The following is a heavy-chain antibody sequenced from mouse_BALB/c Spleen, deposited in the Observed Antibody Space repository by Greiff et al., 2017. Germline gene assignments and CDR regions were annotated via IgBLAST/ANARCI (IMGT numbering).Heavy chain of an antibody. CDR1: GYSITSGYY. J-gene: IGHJ4*01. CDR3: AREGTGYYAMDY. Sequence: VQLKESGPGLVKPSQSLSLTCSVTGYSITSGYYWNWIRQFPGNKLEWMGYISYDGSNNYNPSLKNRISITRDTSKNQFFLKLNSVTTEDTATYYCAREGTGYYAMDYWGQGTSVTVSA. CDR2: ISYDGSN. D-gene: IGHD3-3*01. V-gene: IGHV3-6*02.